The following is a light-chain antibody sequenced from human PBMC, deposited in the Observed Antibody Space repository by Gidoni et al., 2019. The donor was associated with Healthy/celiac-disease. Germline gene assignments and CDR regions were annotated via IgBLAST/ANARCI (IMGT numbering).Light chain of an antibody. CDR2: GAS. V-gene: IGKV3-15*01. CDR3: QQYNNWPPGT. J-gene: IGKJ3*01. Sequence: EIVMTQSPATLSVSPEERVTLSCRASQNIRNNLAWYQHKPGQAPRLLIYGASTRATGIPARFSGGGSGTEFTLTISSLQSEDFAVYYCQQYNNWPPGTFXPXTKVHI. CDR1: QNIRNN.